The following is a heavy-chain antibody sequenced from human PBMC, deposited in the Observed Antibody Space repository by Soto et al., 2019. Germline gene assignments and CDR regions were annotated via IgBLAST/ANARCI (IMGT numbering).Heavy chain of an antibody. Sequence: GSLRLSCTASGFSFATYAMSWVRQPPGKGLEWVSAISGRGDSAYHADSVKGRFIISRDNSKSTLYLQMISLRAEDTAVYYCAKAEADNYFFDYWGQGTLVTVSS. D-gene: IGHD1-20*01. J-gene: IGHJ4*02. CDR2: ISGRGDSA. CDR3: AKAEADNYFFDY. V-gene: IGHV3-23*01. CDR1: GFSFATYA.